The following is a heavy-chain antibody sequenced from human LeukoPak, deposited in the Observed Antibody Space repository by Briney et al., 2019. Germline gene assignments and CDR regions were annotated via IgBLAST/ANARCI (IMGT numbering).Heavy chain of an antibody. Sequence: ASVKVSCKASGYTFTDYYLHWVRQAPGQGLEWMGWINPNSCCTNYAQKFQGSVTMTRDASITTVYMELSSLRSDDPAVYYCASSGATTIHYYGMDVWGQGTTVTVSS. D-gene: IGHD1-26*01. J-gene: IGHJ6*02. CDR3: ASSGATTIHYYGMDV. V-gene: IGHV1-2*02. CDR2: INPNSCCT. CDR1: GYTFTDYY.